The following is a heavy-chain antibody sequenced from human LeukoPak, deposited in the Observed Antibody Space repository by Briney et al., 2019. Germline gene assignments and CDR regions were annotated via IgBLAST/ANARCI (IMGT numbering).Heavy chain of an antibody. D-gene: IGHD5-18*01. CDR1: GFTFSSYA. V-gene: IGHV3-30*14. CDR3: ARGGYNYGYGYFDY. Sequence: SGGSLRLSCAASGFTFSSYAMHWVRQAPGKGLEWVAVISYDGSNKYYAESVKGRFTISRDNSKNTLYLQMNSLRAEDTAVYYCARGGYNYGYGYFDYWGQGTLVTVSS. CDR2: ISYDGSNK. J-gene: IGHJ4*02.